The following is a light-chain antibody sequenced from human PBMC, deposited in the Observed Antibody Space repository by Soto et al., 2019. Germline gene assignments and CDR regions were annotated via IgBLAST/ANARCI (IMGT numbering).Light chain of an antibody. Sequence: DIQMTQSPSSLSASVGDRVTISCRASKSISSYLNWYQQKPGKAPKLLISAASSLQSGVPSRFSGSRSGTDFTLTISSLQPEDFATYYCQQRRTFGPGTKVDIK. V-gene: IGKV1-39*01. CDR2: AAS. J-gene: IGKJ3*01. CDR1: KSISSY. CDR3: QQRRT.